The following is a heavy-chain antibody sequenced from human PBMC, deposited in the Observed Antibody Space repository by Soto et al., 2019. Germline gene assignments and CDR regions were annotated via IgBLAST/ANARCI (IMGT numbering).Heavy chain of an antibody. J-gene: IGHJ3*01. CDR1: GFTFRNYG. Sequence: GVLRLSCAASGFTFRNYGMNWVRQAPGKGLEWVSYIGIGSSTKYYADSVKGRFTISRDNAKNSLYLQMNSLRAEDTAVYYCARDQLYYNDISGRPLNAFDVWGHGTMVTVSS. CDR2: IGIGSSTK. CDR3: ARDQLYYNDISGRPLNAFDV. D-gene: IGHD3-22*01. V-gene: IGHV3-48*01.